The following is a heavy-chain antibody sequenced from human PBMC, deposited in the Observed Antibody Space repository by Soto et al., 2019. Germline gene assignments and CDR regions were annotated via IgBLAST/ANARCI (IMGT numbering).Heavy chain of an antibody. D-gene: IGHD2-2*01. V-gene: IGHV3-11*01. Sequence: GGSLRLSCAASGFTFSDYYMSWIRQAPGKGLEWVSYISSSGSTVYYADSVKGRFTISRDNAKNSLYLQMNSLRAEDTAVYYCARDHLGYCSSTSCYTFDYWGQGTLVTVSS. CDR3: ARDHLGYCSSTSCYTFDY. CDR2: ISSSGSTV. CDR1: GFTFSDYY. J-gene: IGHJ4*02.